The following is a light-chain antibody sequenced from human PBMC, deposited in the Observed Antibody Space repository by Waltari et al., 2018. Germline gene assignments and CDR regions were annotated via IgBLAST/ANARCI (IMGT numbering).Light chain of an antibody. V-gene: IGKV1-39*01. Sequence: DIQMTQSPSSLSASVGDRATIACRPSQGVTSLLNWYQQKPGRAPKLLISNTSTLKTGVPSRFSGSGSGTDFTLTITSLHPEDFASYSCQQTFITPCTFGPGTKVDIK. CDR2: NTS. CDR1: QGVTSL. CDR3: QQTFITPCT. J-gene: IGKJ1*01.